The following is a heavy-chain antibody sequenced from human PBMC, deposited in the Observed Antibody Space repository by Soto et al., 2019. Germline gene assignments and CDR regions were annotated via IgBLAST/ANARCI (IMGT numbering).Heavy chain of an antibody. J-gene: IGHJ2*01. D-gene: IGHD3-3*01. CDR2: IYWNDDK. CDR3: ALRRGYDFWSGYYPTYWYFDL. V-gene: IGHV2-5*01. CDR1: GFSLSTSGVG. Sequence: QITLKESGPTLVNPTQTLTLTCTFSGFSLSTSGVGVGWIRQPPGKALEWLALIYWNDDKRYSPSLKSRLTITKDTSKNQVVLTMTNMDPVDTATYYCALRRGYDFWSGYYPTYWYFDLWGRGTLVTVSS.